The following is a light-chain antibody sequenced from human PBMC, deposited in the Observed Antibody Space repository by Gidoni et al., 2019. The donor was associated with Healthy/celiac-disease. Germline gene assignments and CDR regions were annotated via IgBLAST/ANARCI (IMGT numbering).Light chain of an antibody. CDR2: KAS. CDR3: QQYYSYLFT. CDR1: QSISSW. Sequence: DIQMTQSPSTLSASVGDRVTITCRASQSISSWLAWYQQKPGNAPKLLIYKASSLESGVPSRFSGSGSGTEFTLTISSLQPDDLATYYCQQYYSYLFTFGPGTKVDIK. V-gene: IGKV1-5*03. J-gene: IGKJ3*01.